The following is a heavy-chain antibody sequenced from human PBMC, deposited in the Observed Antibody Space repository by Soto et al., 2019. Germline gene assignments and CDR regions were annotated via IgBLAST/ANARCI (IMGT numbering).Heavy chain of an antibody. CDR1: GYTFTGYY. Sequence: QVQLVQSGAEVKKPGASVKVSCKASGYTFTGYYMHWVRQAPGQGLEWMGWINPNSGGTNYAQKFQGRVTMTRDTSISAAYMELSRLRSDDTAVYYCARGGISGTHRAPNFDYWGQGTLVTVSS. J-gene: IGHJ4*02. D-gene: IGHD1-7*01. V-gene: IGHV1-2*02. CDR2: INPNSGGT. CDR3: ARGGISGTHRAPNFDY.